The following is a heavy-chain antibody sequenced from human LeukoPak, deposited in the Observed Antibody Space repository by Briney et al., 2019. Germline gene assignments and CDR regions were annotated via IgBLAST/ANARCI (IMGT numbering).Heavy chain of an antibody. CDR1: GFTFISYG. CDR3: AQAREVYSSLYYFDY. D-gene: IGHD6-6*01. Sequence: GGSLRLSCAASGFTFISYGMHWVRQAPGKGLEWVAFIRYDGGNKYYADSVKGRFAISRDNSKNTLYLQMNSLRADDTAVYYCAQAREVYSSLYYFDYWGQGTLVTVSS. J-gene: IGHJ4*02. V-gene: IGHV3-30*02. CDR2: IRYDGGNK.